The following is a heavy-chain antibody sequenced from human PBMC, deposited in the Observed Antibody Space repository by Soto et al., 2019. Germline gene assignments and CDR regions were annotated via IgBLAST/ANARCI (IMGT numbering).Heavy chain of an antibody. CDR2: IIPIFGTA. CDR1: EDTFRNYA. CDR3: ASTKSDSSAYYYWSLGR. D-gene: IGHD3-22*01. Sequence: QVELVQSGAEVKKPGSSVKVSCQASEDTFRNYAISWVRQAPGQGLEWMGGIIPIFGTANYAQKFQGRVTITADTSANTVYLELSSLRSEDTAVYYCASTKSDSSAYYYWSLGRWGRGTLVTVSS. J-gene: IGHJ2*01. V-gene: IGHV1-69*06.